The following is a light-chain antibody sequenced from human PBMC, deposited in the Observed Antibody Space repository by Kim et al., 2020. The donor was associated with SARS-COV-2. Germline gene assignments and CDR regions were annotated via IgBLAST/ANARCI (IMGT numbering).Light chain of an antibody. CDR3: SSYVGNNNLV. CDR2: EVS. Sequence: GQSVTISCTGTSSDVGGYNYVSWYQQHPGKAPKLMIYEVSKWPSGVPDRFSGSKSGNTASLTVSGLQAEDEADYYCSSYVGNNNLVFGGGTQLTVL. J-gene: IGLJ2*01. CDR1: SSDVGGYNY. V-gene: IGLV2-8*01.